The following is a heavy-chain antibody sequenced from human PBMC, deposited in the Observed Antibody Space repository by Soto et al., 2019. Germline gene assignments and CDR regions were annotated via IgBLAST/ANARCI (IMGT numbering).Heavy chain of an antibody. CDR1: VDSVSSNTAA. D-gene: IGHD6-19*01. V-gene: IGHV6-1*01. J-gene: IGHJ4*02. CDR3: ARGVAGSGFDL. Sequence: SRTLSLTCATSVDSVSSNTAAWNWIRSSPSRGLEWLGRTYYRSNWRHDYAVSVKSRITVNPDTSKNHFSLQLNSVTPDDTAVYYCARGVAGSGFDLWGQGTLVTVSS. CDR2: TYYRSNWRH.